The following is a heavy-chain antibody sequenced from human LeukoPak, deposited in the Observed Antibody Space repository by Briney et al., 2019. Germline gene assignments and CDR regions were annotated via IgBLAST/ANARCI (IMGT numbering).Heavy chain of an antibody. CDR3: ARGDCSGGSCYSFDY. CDR2: IYTSGST. Sequence: TLSLTCTVSGGSIXSGGYYWSWIRQPAGKGLEWIGRIYTSGSTNYNPSLKSRVTMSVDTSKNQFSLKLSSVTAADTAVYYCARGDCSGGSCYSFDYWGQGTLVTVSS. CDR1: GGSIXSGGYY. D-gene: IGHD2-15*01. V-gene: IGHV4-61*02. J-gene: IGHJ4*02.